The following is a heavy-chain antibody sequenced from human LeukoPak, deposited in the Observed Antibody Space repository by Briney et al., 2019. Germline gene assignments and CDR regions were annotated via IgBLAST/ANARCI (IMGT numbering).Heavy chain of an antibody. Sequence: GGSLRLSCAASGFTFSSYAMSWVRQAPGKGLEWVSAISGSGGSTYYADSVKGRFTISRDNSKNTLYLQMNSLRAEDTAVYYRAKSTGRFLEWLTPNNYYYYGMDVWGQGTTVTVSS. CDR3: AKSTGRFLEWLTPNNYYYYGMDV. D-gene: IGHD3-3*01. CDR1: GFTFSSYA. J-gene: IGHJ6*02. V-gene: IGHV3-23*01. CDR2: ISGSGGST.